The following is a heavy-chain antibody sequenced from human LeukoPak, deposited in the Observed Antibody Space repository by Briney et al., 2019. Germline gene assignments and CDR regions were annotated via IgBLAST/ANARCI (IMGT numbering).Heavy chain of an antibody. CDR3: LTAYNTGSWD. V-gene: IGHV3-74*01. D-gene: IGHD6-19*01. Sequence: GGSLRLSCAASGFTFNSYWMHWVRQAPGKGLVWVSRINTDGSNTDYADSMKGRFTISRDNAKNTLYLQMNSLRAEDTAVYYCLTAYNTGSWDWGQGTLVTVSS. CDR1: GFTFNSYW. J-gene: IGHJ4*02. CDR2: INTDGSNT.